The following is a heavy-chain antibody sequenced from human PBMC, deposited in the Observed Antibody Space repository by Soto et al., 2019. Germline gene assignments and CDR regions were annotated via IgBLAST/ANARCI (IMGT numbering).Heavy chain of an antibody. CDR1: GYTFTSYY. D-gene: IGHD3-16*01. V-gene: IGHV1-46*03. CDR3: ARGGPYYDYIWGSLTADY. J-gene: IGHJ4*02. CDR2: INPSGGST. Sequence: ASVKVSCKASGYTFTSYYMHWVRQAPGQGLEWMGIINPSGGSTSYAQKFQGRVTMTRDTSTSTVYMELSSLRSEDTAVYYCARGGPYYDYIWGSLTADYWGQGTLVTVSS.